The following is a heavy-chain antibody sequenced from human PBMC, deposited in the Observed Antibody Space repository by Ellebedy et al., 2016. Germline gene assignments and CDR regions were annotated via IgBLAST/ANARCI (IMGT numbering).Heavy chain of an antibody. Sequence: GGSLRLXCAASGFTFSSYAMSWVRQAPGEGLDWVSTISGSGGNTYYADSVKGRFTISRDNSKNTLYLQMNNLRVEDTAVYYCARAPVPAANYYYYGMDVWGQGTTVTVSS. V-gene: IGHV3-23*01. CDR3: ARAPVPAANYYYYGMDV. J-gene: IGHJ6*02. CDR2: ISGSGGNT. D-gene: IGHD2-2*01. CDR1: GFTFSSYA.